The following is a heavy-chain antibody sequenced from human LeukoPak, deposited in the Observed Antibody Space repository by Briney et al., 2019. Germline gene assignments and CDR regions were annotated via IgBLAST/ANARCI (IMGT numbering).Heavy chain of an antibody. V-gene: IGHV1-69*13. Sequence: GASVKVSCKASGGTFLNYAITWVRQAPGQGLVWVGGIIPISGTTNYAQTFQGRVTITSDESTSTAYMELSSLISNDTAVYYCARTRSAVVVIPTAIMGWDYYYFMDVWGKGTTVTASS. CDR3: ARTRSAVVVIPTAIMGWDYYYFMDV. CDR2: IIPISGTT. J-gene: IGHJ6*03. CDR1: GGTFLNYA. D-gene: IGHD2-2*02.